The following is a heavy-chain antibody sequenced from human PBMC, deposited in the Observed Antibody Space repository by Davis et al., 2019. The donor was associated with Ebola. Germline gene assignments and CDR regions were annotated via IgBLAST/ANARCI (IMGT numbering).Heavy chain of an antibody. Sequence: PGGSLRLSCAASGFTFSSYGMHWVRQAPGKGLEWVAVISYAGNNKYFADSVKGRFTISRDNSKNTLYLQMNSPSAEDTAVYYCARDSQQWLVYYYGMDVWGQGTTVTVSS. CDR2: ISYAGNNK. V-gene: IGHV3-30*03. CDR1: GFTFSSYG. D-gene: IGHD6-19*01. CDR3: ARDSQQWLVYYYGMDV. J-gene: IGHJ6*02.